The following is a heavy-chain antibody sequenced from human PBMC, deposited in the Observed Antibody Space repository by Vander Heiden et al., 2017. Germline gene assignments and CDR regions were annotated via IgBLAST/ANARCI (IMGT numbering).Heavy chain of an antibody. CDR3: ARANYGSGSYPDY. Sequence: QVQLVQSGAEVKKPGASVKVSCKASGYTFSSYAINWVLQATGQGLEWMGWMNPNSGNTGYAQKFQGRVTMTRNTSISTAYMELSSLRSEDTAVYDCARANYGSGSYPDYWGQGTLVTVSS. J-gene: IGHJ4*02. CDR1: GYTFSSYA. V-gene: IGHV1-8*01. CDR2: MNPNSGNT. D-gene: IGHD3-10*01.